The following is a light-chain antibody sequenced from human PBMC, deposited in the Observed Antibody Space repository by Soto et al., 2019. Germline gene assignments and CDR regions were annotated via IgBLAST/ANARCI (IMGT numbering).Light chain of an antibody. V-gene: IGLV9-49*01. Sequence: QSVLTQPPSASASLGASVTLTCTRSSGYSNYKVDWYQQRPGKGPRFVMRVGTGGIVGSKGDGIPDRFSVLGSGLNRYLTIKNIQGEDESDYHCGADHGSGSNFVVVFGGGTKLTVL. CDR2: VGTGGIVG. CDR3: GADHGSGSNFVVV. J-gene: IGLJ2*01. CDR1: SGYSNYK.